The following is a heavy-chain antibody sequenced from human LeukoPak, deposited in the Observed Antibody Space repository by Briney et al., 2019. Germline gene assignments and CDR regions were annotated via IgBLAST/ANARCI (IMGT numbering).Heavy chain of an antibody. Sequence: SQTLSLTCSVSGGSISSGSYYWSWIRQPAGKGLEWIGRIFLSGSTNYNPSLKSRVTMSVDTSKNQFSLKLSSVTAADTAVYYCARSICGSGVVVVPAALCSDYCYYMDVWGKGTTVTISS. V-gene: IGHV4-61*02. CDR1: GGSISSGSYY. CDR2: IFLSGST. J-gene: IGHJ6*03. D-gene: IGHD2-2*01. CDR3: ARSICGSGVVVVPAALCSDYCYYMDV.